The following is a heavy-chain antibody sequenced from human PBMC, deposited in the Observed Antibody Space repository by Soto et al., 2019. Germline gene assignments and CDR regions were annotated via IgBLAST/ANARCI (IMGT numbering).Heavy chain of an antibody. CDR2: INAGNGNT. D-gene: IGHD3-9*01. CDR1: GYTFTSYA. Sequence: ASVKVSCKASGYTFTSYAMHWVRQAPGQRLEWTGWINAGNGNTKYSQKFQGRVTITRDTSASTAYMELSSLRSEDTAVYYCARDRYFDWLPTIRPGYYYGMDVWGQGTTVTVSS. J-gene: IGHJ6*02. CDR3: ARDRYFDWLPTIRPGYYYGMDV. V-gene: IGHV1-3*01.